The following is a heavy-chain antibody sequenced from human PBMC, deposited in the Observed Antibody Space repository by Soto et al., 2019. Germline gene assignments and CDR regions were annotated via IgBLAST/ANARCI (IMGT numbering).Heavy chain of an antibody. CDR3: ARDLYDSSGYFPSTGGYPPAVDY. CDR2: IWYDGSNK. J-gene: IGHJ4*02. D-gene: IGHD3-22*01. V-gene: IGHV3-33*01. CDR1: GFTFSSYG. Sequence: GGSLRLSCAASGFTFSSYGMHWVRQAPGKGLEWVAVIWYDGSNKYYADSVKGRFTISRDNSKNTLYLQMNSLRAEDTAVYYCARDLYDSSGYFPSTGGYPPAVDYWGQGTLVTVSS.